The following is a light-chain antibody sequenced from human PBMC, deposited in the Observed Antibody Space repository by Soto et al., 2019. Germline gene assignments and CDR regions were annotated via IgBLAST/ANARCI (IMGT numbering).Light chain of an antibody. Sequence: QSALTQPASVSGSPGQSITISCTGTSSDVGGYNYVSWYQQHPGKAPKLMIYDVSNRPSGVSNRFSGSKSDNTASLTISGLQAEDEADYYCSSYTSSNTYVFGTGTNVTVL. CDR3: SSYTSSNTYV. V-gene: IGLV2-14*01. CDR2: DVS. CDR1: SSDVGGYNY. J-gene: IGLJ1*01.